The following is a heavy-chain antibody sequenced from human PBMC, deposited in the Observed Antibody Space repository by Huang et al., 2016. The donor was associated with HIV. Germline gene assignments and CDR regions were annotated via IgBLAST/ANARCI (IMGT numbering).Heavy chain of an antibody. Sequence: EVQLVQSGAEVKEPGQSLKISCKNSGSIFTTYWLGWVRQVPRKGLEWSGIIYPEDSDTRYSPSFQGQVTISADKSLNTAYLQWSSLKASDTAMYYCARIASSGGYYFDSWGQGTLVTVSS. V-gene: IGHV5-51*03. CDR2: IYPEDSDT. J-gene: IGHJ4*02. CDR3: ARIASSGGYYFDS. CDR1: GSIFTTYW. D-gene: IGHD6-25*01.